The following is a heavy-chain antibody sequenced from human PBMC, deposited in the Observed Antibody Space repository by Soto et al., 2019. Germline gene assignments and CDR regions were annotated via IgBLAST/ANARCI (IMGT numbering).Heavy chain of an antibody. Sequence: EVQLVESGGGLVQPGRSLRLSCAASGFTVRGSAMHWVRQVKGGGLEWVAGIYGSGAVGYVGAVRGRFTISRDVAKNSLHLQMNSLTIEDTPLYYCVGEILSGGADVWRQGTTVTVSS. J-gene: IGHJ6*02. CDR3: VGEILSGGADV. CDR1: GFTVRGSA. V-gene: IGHV3-9*01. D-gene: IGHD3-10*01. CDR2: IYGSGAV.